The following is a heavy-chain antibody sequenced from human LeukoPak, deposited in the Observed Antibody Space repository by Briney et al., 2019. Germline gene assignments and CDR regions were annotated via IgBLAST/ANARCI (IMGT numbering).Heavy chain of an antibody. Sequence: PSETLSLTCTVSGGSINNHYWSWIRQPPGRGLEWIGFIYATGRTDYNPSFTSRATVSVDMSRYRFSLDLTSVTAADTAMYYCARYFEVAGRWYLDYWGQGTLVTVSS. D-gene: IGHD2-15*01. V-gene: IGHV4-4*08. CDR2: IYATGRT. CDR1: GGSINNHY. J-gene: IGHJ4*02. CDR3: ARYFEVAGRWYLDY.